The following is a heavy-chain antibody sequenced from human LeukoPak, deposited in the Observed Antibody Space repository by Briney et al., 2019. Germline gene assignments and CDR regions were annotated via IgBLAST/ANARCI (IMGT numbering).Heavy chain of an antibody. V-gene: IGHV5-51*01. CDR3: AKQRLRGVSFFDD. CDR2: IYPGDSGT. CDR1: GYSFTSYW. Sequence: GESLKISCKDSGYSFTSYWVGWGRQMPGKGLEWMGIIYPGDSGTRYSPSFQGQVTISADKSISTAYLQWSSLKASDTATYYCAKQRLRGVSFFDDWGQGTLVTVSS. J-gene: IGHJ4*02. D-gene: IGHD3-10*01.